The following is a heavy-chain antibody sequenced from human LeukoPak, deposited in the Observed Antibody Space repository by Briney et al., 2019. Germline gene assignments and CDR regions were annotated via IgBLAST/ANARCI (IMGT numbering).Heavy chain of an antibody. CDR1: GYTFTSYY. Sequence: GASVKVSCKASGYTFTSYYMHWVRQAPGQGLEWMGGIIPIFGTANYAQKFQGRVTITADESTSTAYMELSSLRSEDTAVYYCARDEGAYSSSWYSKNYYYYYGMDVWGQGTTVTVSS. D-gene: IGHD6-13*01. CDR2: IIPIFGTA. CDR3: ARDEGAYSSSWYSKNYYYYYGMDV. V-gene: IGHV1-69*13. J-gene: IGHJ6*02.